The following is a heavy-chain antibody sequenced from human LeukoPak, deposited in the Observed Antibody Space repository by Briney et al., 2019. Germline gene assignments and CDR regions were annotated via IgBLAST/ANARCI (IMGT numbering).Heavy chain of an antibody. Sequence: SETPSLTCTVSGDSISDYYWSWIRQPPGKGLEWIGYIYYSGSTNYNPSLKSRVTISVDTSKNQFSLKLRSVTAADTAVYYCARHGNYYDSSGYNYYFDYWGQGTLGTVSS. CDR2: IYYSGST. D-gene: IGHD3-22*01. CDR1: GDSISDYY. V-gene: IGHV4-59*08. J-gene: IGHJ4*02. CDR3: ARHGNYYDSSGYNYYFDY.